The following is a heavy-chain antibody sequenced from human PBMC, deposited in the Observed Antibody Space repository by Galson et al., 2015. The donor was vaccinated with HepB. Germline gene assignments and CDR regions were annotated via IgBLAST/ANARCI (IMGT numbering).Heavy chain of an antibody. CDR3: ARDRTGYCSSTSCHDYYGMDV. Sequence: SLRLSCAASGFTVSSNYMSWVRQAPGKGLEWVSVIYSGGSTYYADSVKGRFTISRDNSKNTLYLQMNSLRAEDTAVYYCARDRTGYCSSTSCHDYYGMDVWGQGTTVTVSS. CDR1: GFTVSSNY. CDR2: IYSGGST. D-gene: IGHD2-2*01. J-gene: IGHJ6*02. V-gene: IGHV3-66*01.